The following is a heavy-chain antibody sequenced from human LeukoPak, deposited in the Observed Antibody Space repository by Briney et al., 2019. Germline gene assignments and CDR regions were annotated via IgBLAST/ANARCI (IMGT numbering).Heavy chain of an antibody. D-gene: IGHD5-12*01. Sequence: SETLSLTCTVSGGSISSYYWSWIRQPPGKELEWIGYIYYSGSTNYNPSLKSRVTVSVDTSKNQFSLKLSSVTAADTAVYHCARLWANYYYYMDVWGKGTTVTVSS. V-gene: IGHV4-59*01. CDR3: ARLWANYYYYMDV. CDR1: GGSISSYY. J-gene: IGHJ6*03. CDR2: IYYSGST.